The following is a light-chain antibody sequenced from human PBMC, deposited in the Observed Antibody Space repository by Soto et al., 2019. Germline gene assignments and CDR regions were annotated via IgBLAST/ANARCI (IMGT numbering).Light chain of an antibody. CDR1: QTILYGSNNKNY. V-gene: IGKV4-1*01. Sequence: IVVTQSPDSLGVSLGERATINCKSNQTILYGSNNKNYLSWYQQKPGQPPKLLIYWASTRKYGVPERFSGSGSGTDFTLSITNLHAQDVAVYYCHQYYSPPFAFGPGTKVHL. CDR2: WAS. J-gene: IGKJ3*01. CDR3: HQYYSPPFA.